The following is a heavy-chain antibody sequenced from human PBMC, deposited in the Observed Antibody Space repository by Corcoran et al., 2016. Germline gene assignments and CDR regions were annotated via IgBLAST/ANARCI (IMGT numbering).Heavy chain of an antibody. Sequence: QVQLQQWGAGLLKPSETLSLTCAVYGGSFSAYSWSWIRQPPGKGLEWIGEINHSGSTNYNPSLKSRVTISVDTSKNQFSLQLSSVTAEDTAVYCCARLVVGFDPWGQGTMVTVSS. J-gene: IGHJ5*02. CDR3: ARLVVGFDP. CDR2: INHSGST. V-gene: IGHV4-34*01. D-gene: IGHD2-8*02. CDR1: GGSFSAYS.